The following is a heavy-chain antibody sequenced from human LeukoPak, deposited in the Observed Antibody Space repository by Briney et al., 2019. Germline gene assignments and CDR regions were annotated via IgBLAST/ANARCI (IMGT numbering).Heavy chain of an antibody. V-gene: IGHV1-2*02. CDR1: GYTFTGYY. D-gene: IGHD3-9*01. J-gene: IGHJ4*02. Sequence: GASVQVSCQASGYTFTGYYMHWVRQAPGQGLEWMGWINVNSGGTNYAQKFYARVTMTRDTSISTAYMELSRLRSDDTAVFYCARSPHILTGENFDFWGQGTLVTVSS. CDR2: INVNSGGT. CDR3: ARSPHILTGENFDF.